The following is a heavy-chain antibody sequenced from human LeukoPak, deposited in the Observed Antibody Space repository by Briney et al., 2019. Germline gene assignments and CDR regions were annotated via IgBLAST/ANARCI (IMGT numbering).Heavy chain of an antibody. CDR3: ARGVTIFGVVVPGDYMDV. Sequence: GGSLRLSCAASGFTFSSYSMNWVRQAPGKVREWVSSISSSSSYIYYADSVKGRFTISRDNAKNSLYLQMNSLRAEDTAVYYCARGVTIFGVVVPGDYMDVWGKGTTVTVSS. V-gene: IGHV3-21*01. CDR1: GFTFSSYS. J-gene: IGHJ6*03. D-gene: IGHD3-3*01. CDR2: ISSSSSYI.